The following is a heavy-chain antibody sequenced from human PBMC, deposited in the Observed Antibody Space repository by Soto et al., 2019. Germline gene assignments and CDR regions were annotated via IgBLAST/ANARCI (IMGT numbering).Heavy chain of an antibody. J-gene: IGHJ4*01. Sequence: QTGGSLRLCCAASGFIFTNYWMHWVRQVPGRGLVWVSGITHDGSGTKYADSVKGRFTISRDNAKNTVYLQMNSLRPEDTAVYYCGSDFLYWGRATLVSVS. CDR2: ITHDGSGT. CDR1: GFIFTNYW. CDR3: GSDFLY. V-gene: IGHV3-74*01.